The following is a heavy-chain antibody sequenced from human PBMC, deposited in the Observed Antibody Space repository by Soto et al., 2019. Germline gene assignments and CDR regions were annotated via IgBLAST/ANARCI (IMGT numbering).Heavy chain of an antibody. D-gene: IGHD5-18*01. CDR2: ISSYNGNT. Sequence: ASVKVSCEASGYTFTNYGISWVRQAPGQGLEWMGWISSYNGNTNYAQKLQGRVTMTRDTSTSTAYMELRSLRSDDTAVYYCASRSGQLPYYFDYWGQGTLVTVSS. V-gene: IGHV1-18*01. J-gene: IGHJ4*02. CDR1: GYTFTNYG. CDR3: ASRSGQLPYYFDY.